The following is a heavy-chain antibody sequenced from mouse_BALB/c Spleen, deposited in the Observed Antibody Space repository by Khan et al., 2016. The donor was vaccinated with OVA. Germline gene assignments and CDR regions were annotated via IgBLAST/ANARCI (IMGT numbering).Heavy chain of an antibody. J-gene: IGHJ3*01. Sequence: EVQLQESRPGLVKPSQSLSLTCSVTGYSITSGYFWNWIRQFPGNKLEWMGYIRYDGDSNYNPSLKNRISITREPSKNQFFLKLNSVTPEDTATYYCARGGSSGPAWFAYWGQGTLVAVSA. V-gene: IGHV3-6*02. CDR3: ARGGSSGPAWFAY. D-gene: IGHD3-1*01. CDR1: GYSITSGYF. CDR2: IRYDGDS.